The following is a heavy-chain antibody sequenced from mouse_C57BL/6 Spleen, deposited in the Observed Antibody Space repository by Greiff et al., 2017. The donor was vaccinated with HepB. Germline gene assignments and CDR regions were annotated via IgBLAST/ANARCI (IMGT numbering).Heavy chain of an antibody. Sequence: VQLQQSGPELVKPGASVKISCKASGYAFSSSWMNWVKQRPGKGLEWIGRIYPGDGDTNYNGKFKGKATLTADKSSSTAYMQLSSLTSEDSAVYFCARSGIYYGMDYWGQGTSVTVSS. D-gene: IGHD3-1*01. CDR1: GYAFSSSW. V-gene: IGHV1-82*01. J-gene: IGHJ4*01. CDR2: IYPGDGDT. CDR3: ARSGIYYGMDY.